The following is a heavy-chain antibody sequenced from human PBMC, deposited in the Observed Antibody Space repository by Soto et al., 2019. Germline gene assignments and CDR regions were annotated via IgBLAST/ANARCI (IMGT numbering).Heavy chain of an antibody. Sequence: GGSLRLSCAASGFTFSSYSMNWVRQAPGKGLEWVSSTDSSSSYIYYEDSVKGRFTVSRDNAKNSLYLQMNSLRAEDTAVYYCARTGTASSFDYWGQGTLVTVSS. CDR3: ARTGTASSFDY. J-gene: IGHJ4*02. V-gene: IGHV3-21*01. CDR2: TDSSSSYI. D-gene: IGHD6-13*01. CDR1: GFTFSSYS.